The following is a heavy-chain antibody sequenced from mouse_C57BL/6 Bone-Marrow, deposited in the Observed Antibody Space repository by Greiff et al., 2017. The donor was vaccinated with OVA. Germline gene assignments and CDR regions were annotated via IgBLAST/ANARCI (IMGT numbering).Heavy chain of an antibody. CDR3: TTGYYVNFDV. CDR2: IDPEDGDT. CDR1: GFNIKDYY. J-gene: IGHJ1*03. D-gene: IGHD1-1*01. Sequence: VHVKQSGAELVRPGASVKLSCTASGFNIKDYYMHWVKQRPEQGLEWIGRIDPEDGDTEYAPKFQGKATMTADTSSNTAYLQLSSLTSEDTAVYYCTTGYYVNFDVWGTGTTVTVSS. V-gene: IGHV14-1*01.